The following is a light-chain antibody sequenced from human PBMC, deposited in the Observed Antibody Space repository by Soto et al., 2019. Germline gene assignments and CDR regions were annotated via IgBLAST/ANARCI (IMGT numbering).Light chain of an antibody. CDR2: DVS. V-gene: IGLV2-14*01. J-gene: IGLJ3*02. Sequence: QSALTQPASVSGSPGQSITISCTGTSSDVGAYNYVSWYQQHPGKAPKLMIYDVSNRPSGVSNRFSGSKFGNTASLTISGLQAEDEADYYCSSYTRSTTGVFGGGTKLTVL. CDR1: SSDVGAYNY. CDR3: SSYTRSTTGV.